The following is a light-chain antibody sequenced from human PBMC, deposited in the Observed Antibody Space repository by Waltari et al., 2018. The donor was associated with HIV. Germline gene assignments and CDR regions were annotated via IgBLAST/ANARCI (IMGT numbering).Light chain of an antibody. V-gene: IGKV1-39*01. CDR2: AAS. J-gene: IGKJ1*01. Sequence: DIQMTQSPSSLSASVGDRVTILCRASQNIRNYLNWYQQKPGKAPNLLSYAASSLQSGVPSRFSGSGSGTDFTLTISSLQPEDFATYYCQHSYTTPWTFGQGTKVEIK. CDR1: QNIRNY. CDR3: QHSYTTPWT.